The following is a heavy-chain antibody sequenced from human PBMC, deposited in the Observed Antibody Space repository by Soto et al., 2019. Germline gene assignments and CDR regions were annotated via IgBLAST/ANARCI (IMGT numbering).Heavy chain of an antibody. V-gene: IGHV4-59*01. J-gene: IGHJ5*02. CDR2: IYYSGST. CDR1: GGSISSYY. Sequence: SETLSLTCTVSGGSISSYYWSWIRQPPGKGLEWIGYIYYSGSTNYNPSLKSRVTISVDTSKNQFSLKLSSVTAADTAVYYCARDNWNCGENWFDPWGQGTLVTVSS. CDR3: ARDNWNCGENWFDP. D-gene: IGHD1-7*01.